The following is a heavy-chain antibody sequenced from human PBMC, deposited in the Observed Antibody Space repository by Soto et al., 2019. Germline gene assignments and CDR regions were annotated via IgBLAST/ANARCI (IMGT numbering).Heavy chain of an antibody. CDR3: ASLVIGSYLRRDDY. CDR1: GFTVSSNY. J-gene: IGHJ4*02. V-gene: IGHV3-53*01. Sequence: EVQLVESGGGLIQPGGSLRLSCAASGFTVSSNYMSWVRQAPGKGLEWVSVIYSGGSTYYADSVKGRFTISRDNSKNTLYLQRNSLRAEDTAVYYCASLVIGSYLRRDDYWGQGTLVTVSS. D-gene: IGHD1-26*01. CDR2: IYSGGST.